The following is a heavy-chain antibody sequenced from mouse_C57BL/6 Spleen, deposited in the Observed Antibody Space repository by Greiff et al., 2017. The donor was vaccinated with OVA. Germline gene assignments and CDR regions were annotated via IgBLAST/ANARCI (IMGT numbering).Heavy chain of an antibody. Sequence: QVQLQQSGAELARPGASVKLSCKASGYTFTSYGISWVKQRTGPGLEWIGEIYPRSGNPYYNEKFKGKATLTADKSSSTAYMELRSLTSEDSAVYFGAPVVAKEYAMDYWGQGTSVTVSS. V-gene: IGHV1-81*01. CDR2: IYPRSGNP. D-gene: IGHD1-1*01. CDR1: GYTFTSYG. CDR3: APVVAKEYAMDY. J-gene: IGHJ4*01.